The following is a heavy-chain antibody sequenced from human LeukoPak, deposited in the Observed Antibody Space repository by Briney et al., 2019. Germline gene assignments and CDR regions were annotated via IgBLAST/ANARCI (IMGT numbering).Heavy chain of an antibody. CDR1: GFTFSGYA. CDR3: AKDLRLTMVRGVLTFDY. CDR2: ISGSGGST. D-gene: IGHD3-10*01. J-gene: IGHJ4*02. V-gene: IGHV3-23*01. Sequence: GGSLRLSCAASGFTFSGYAMSWVRQAPGKGLEWVSAISGSGGSTYYADSVKGRFTISRDNSKNTLYLQMNSLRAEDTAVYYCAKDLRLTMVRGVLTFDYWGQGTLVTVSS.